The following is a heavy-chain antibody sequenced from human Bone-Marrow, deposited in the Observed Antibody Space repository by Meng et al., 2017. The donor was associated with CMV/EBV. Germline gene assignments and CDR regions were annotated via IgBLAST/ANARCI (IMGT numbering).Heavy chain of an antibody. CDR2: ISAGGGST. CDR1: GFTVSSNY. CDR3: AKAHYADPS. J-gene: IGHJ5*02. D-gene: IGHD4-17*01. Sequence: GESLKISCAASGFTVSSNYMSWVRQAPGKGLEWVSVISAGGGSTFYADSVKGRYTISRDNSKDTLYLQMNSLRAEDTAIYYCAKAHYADPSWGQGTLVTVSS. V-gene: IGHV3-23*01.